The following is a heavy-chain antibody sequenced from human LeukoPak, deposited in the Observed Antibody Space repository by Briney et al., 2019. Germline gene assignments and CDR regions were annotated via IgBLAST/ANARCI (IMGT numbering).Heavy chain of an antibody. CDR2: INGSGGST. CDR3: AKRGVGIAAAIDY. V-gene: IGHV3-23*01. J-gene: IGHJ4*02. Sequence: GGSLRLSCAASGFTFSSYAMSRVRQAPGKGLEWVSDINGSGGSTYYADSVKGRFTISRDNSKNTLYLQMNSLRAEDTAVYYCAKRGVGIAAAIDYWGKGTLVTVSS. D-gene: IGHD6-13*01. CDR1: GFTFSSYA.